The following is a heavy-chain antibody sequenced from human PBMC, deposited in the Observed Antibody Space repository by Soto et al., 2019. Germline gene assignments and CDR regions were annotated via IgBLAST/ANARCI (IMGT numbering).Heavy chain of an antibody. Sequence: EVQLVQSGAEVKKPGESLRISCKGSGYSFTSYWISWVRHPPPKGLEWMGRIDPSDSYTNYSPSFQGHVTISADKSISTAYLQWSSLKASDTAMYYCARLQAAAGDNDLTFDYWGQGTLVTVSS. J-gene: IGHJ4*02. D-gene: IGHD6-13*01. CDR2: IDPSDSYT. CDR1: GYSFTSYW. CDR3: ARLQAAAGDNDLTFDY. V-gene: IGHV5-10-1*01.